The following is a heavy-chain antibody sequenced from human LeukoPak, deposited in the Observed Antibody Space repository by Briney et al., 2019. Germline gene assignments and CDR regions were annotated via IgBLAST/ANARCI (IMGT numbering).Heavy chain of an antibody. CDR2: IKLDVSET. J-gene: IGHJ3*01. D-gene: IGHD3-10*01. Sequence: GGSLRLSCAASGFTFSTYWMTWVRQAPGKGLEWVANIKLDVSETYYVDSVRGRFTISRDNTKNSLYLQMDSLRAEDTAVYYCARKGNAFDSGAKGQWSPSLQ. V-gene: IGHV3-7*01. CDR3: ARKGNAFDS. CDR1: GFTFSTYW.